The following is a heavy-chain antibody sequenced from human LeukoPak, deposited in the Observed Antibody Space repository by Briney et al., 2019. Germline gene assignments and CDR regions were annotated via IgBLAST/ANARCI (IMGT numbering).Heavy chain of an antibody. Sequence: SETLSLTCTVSGGSIDSYYWSWIRQPPGKGLEWVGFVYYTGSTEYHPSLKSRVTISLDTSKNQFSPKLTSVTAADTAVYYCARVYQSAEYYFDYWGQGNLVSVSS. CDR2: VYYTGST. CDR3: ARVYQSAEYYFDY. D-gene: IGHD2-2*01. V-gene: IGHV4-59*01. J-gene: IGHJ4*02. CDR1: GGSIDSYY.